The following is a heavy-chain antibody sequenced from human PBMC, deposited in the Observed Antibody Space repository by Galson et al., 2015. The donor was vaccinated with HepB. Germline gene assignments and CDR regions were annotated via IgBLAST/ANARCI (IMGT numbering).Heavy chain of an antibody. D-gene: IGHD3-16*02. CDR1: GFTFSSYA. J-gene: IGHJ4*02. CDR3: AKTRNQVWGSYRHYCFDY. Sequence: SLRLSCAASGFTFSSYAMSWVRQAPGKGLEWVSAISGSGGSKYYADPVKGRFTISRDHSKNTLYLQMNSLRAEDTAVYYCAKTRNQVWGSYRHYCFDYWGQGTLVTVSS. CDR2: ISGSGGSK. V-gene: IGHV3-23*01.